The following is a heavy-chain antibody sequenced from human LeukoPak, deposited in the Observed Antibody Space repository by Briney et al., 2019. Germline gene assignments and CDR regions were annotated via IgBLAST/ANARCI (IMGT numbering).Heavy chain of an antibody. CDR2: IYYSGST. Sequence: SETLSLTCTVSGGSISSGGYYWSWIRQHPGKGLEWIGYIYYSGSTYYHPSLKSRVTISVDTSKNQFSLKLSSVTAADTAVYYCARQEKAIVWYFDLWGRGTLVTVSS. D-gene: IGHD5-24*01. J-gene: IGHJ2*01. CDR1: GGSISSGGYY. CDR3: ARQEKAIVWYFDL. V-gene: IGHV4-31*03.